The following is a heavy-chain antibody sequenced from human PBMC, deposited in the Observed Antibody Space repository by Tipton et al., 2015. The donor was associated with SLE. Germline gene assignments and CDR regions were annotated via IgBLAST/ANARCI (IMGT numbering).Heavy chain of an antibody. Sequence: LSCAVYGGSFSGYYWTWIRQPPGKGLEWIGEISHSGNTNFNSSLKSRVTISVDTSRNQFSLKLTSVTAADTAVYFCARAPLGQRQTGYWYFDLWGRGTLVTVSS. D-gene: IGHD1/OR15-1a*01. J-gene: IGHJ2*01. CDR3: ARAPLGQRQTGYWYFDL. CDR1: GGSFSGYY. V-gene: IGHV4-34*01. CDR2: ISHSGNT.